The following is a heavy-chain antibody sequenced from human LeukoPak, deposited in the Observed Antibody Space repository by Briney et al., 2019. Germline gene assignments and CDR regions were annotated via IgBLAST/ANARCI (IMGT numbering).Heavy chain of an antibody. V-gene: IGHV3-21*01. D-gene: IGHD2/OR15-2a*01. J-gene: IGHJ4*02. Sequence: PGGSLRLSCAASGFTFSSYSMNWVRQAPGKGLEWVSSISSSSSYIYYADSVKGRFTISRDNAKNSLYLQMNSLRAEDTAVYYCARWRVPLRYYDYWGQGTLVTVSS. CDR2: ISSSSSYI. CDR3: ARWRVPLRYYDY. CDR1: GFTFSSYS.